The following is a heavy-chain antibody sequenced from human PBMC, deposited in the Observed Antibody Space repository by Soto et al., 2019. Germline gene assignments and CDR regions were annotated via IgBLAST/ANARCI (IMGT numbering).Heavy chain of an antibody. CDR2: IKQDGSEK. V-gene: IGHV3-7*01. CDR1: GFTFSSYW. J-gene: IGHJ3*02. CDR3: ARKGLVYCSSTSCYATYAFDI. Sequence: EVQLVESGGGLVQPGGSLRLSCAASGFTFSSYWMSWVRQAPGKGLEWVANIKQDGSEKYYVDSVKGRFTISRDNAKNSLYLQMNSLRAEDTAVYYCARKGLVYCSSTSCYATYAFDIWGQGTMVTVSS. D-gene: IGHD2-2*01.